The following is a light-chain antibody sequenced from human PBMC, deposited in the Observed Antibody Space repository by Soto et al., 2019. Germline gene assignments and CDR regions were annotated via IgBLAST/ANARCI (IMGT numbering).Light chain of an antibody. CDR1: QSISSY. CDR3: QQSYSTLIT. J-gene: IGKJ5*01. V-gene: IGKV1-39*01. CDR2: AAS. Sequence: DIQMTRCASSLSSSLGDRVSITCRASQSISSYLNWYQQKPGKAPKLLIYAASSLQSGVPSRFSGSGSGTDFTLTISSLQPEDFATYYCQQSYSTLITFGQGTRLEIK.